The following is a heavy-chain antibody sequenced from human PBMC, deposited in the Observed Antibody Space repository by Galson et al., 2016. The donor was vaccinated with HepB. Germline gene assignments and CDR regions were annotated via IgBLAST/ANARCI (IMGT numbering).Heavy chain of an antibody. V-gene: IGHV3-64*04. D-gene: IGHD1-26*01. Sequence: SLRLSCAASGFTFGRHSMNWVRQAPGKGLEYVSGISSNGSSTLYADSVKGRFTTSRDNSKNTLYLQMNSLRAEDTAVYYCAKDQFGGSSYGGNDAFDIWGQGTMVTVSS. CDR3: AKDQFGGSSYGGNDAFDI. CDR1: GFTFGRHS. J-gene: IGHJ3*02. CDR2: ISSNGSST.